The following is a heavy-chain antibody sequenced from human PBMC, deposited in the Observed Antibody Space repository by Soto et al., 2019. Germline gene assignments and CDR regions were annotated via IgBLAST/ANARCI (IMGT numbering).Heavy chain of an antibody. CDR1: GFTFSTFW. CDR3: GRDEVRNGVGV. Sequence: GGSLRLSCVGSGFTFSTFWMSWVRQAPGKGLEWVANIKGDGSEKRYADSVKGRLTISGDNAKNSVYLQMNSLRVEDTALYYCGRDEVRNGVGVWGQGITVTVSS. J-gene: IGHJ6*02. V-gene: IGHV3-7*01. CDR2: IKGDGSEK.